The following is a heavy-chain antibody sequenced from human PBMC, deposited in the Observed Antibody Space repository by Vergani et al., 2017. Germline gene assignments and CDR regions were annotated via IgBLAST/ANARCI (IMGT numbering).Heavy chain of an antibody. CDR1: GYTFTSYG. D-gene: IGHD3-10*01. CDR2: ISAYNGNT. V-gene: IGHV1-18*01. Sequence: QVQLVQSGAEVKKPGASVKVSCKASGYTFTSYGISWVRQAPGQGLEWMGWISAYNGNTNYAQKLQGRVTMTTDTSTSTAYMELRSLRSDDPAGYYCAGFIIGGAGGGGREIDYWGQGTLVTVSS. J-gene: IGHJ4*02. CDR3: AGFIIGGAGGGGREIDY.